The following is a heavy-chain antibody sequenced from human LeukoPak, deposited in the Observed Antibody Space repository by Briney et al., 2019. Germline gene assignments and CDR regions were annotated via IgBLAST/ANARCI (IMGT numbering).Heavy chain of an antibody. CDR3: ATFGDSFPSSFDQ. J-gene: IGHJ5*02. D-gene: IGHD2-21*02. CDR1: GASISTYD. CDR2: IYTIGST. Sequence: SETLSLTCTVSGASISTYDWSWIRQPPGKGLEWIGSIYTIGSTNYNPSLKGRVTISLDTSKNQFSLKLSSVTAADTAVYCCATFGDSFPSSFDQWGPGTLVTVSS. V-gene: IGHV4-4*09.